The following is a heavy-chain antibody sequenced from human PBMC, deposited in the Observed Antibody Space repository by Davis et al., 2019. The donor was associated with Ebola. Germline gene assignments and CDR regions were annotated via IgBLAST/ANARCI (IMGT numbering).Heavy chain of an antibody. CDR2: IIPIFGTA. D-gene: IGHD3-22*01. CDR3: ARETYYYDSSGYSHHYFDY. Sequence: SVKVSCKASGYTFTSYAISWVRQAPGQGLEWMGGIIPIFGTANYAQKFQGRVTITADKSTSTAYMELSSLRSEDTAVYYCARETYYYDSSGYSHHYFDYWGQGTLVTVSS. V-gene: IGHV1-69*06. J-gene: IGHJ4*02. CDR1: GYTFTSYA.